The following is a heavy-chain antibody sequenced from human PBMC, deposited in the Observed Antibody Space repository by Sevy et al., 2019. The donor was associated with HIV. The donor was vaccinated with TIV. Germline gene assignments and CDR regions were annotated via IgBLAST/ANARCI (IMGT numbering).Heavy chain of an antibody. CDR2: IGSSGSTI. Sequence: GGSLRLSCAASGFTFSDYYMTWIRQAPGKALEWVSYIGSSGSTIYYADSVKGRFTISRDNAKNSLYLQMNSLRAEDTAVYYCARGRYGDCFDYWGQGTLVTVSS. D-gene: IGHD4-17*01. V-gene: IGHV3-11*01. J-gene: IGHJ4*02. CDR1: GFTFSDYY. CDR3: ARGRYGDCFDY.